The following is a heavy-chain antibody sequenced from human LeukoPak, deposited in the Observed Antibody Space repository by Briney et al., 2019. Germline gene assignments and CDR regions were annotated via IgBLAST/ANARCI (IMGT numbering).Heavy chain of an antibody. CDR3: ARERGRSYGSVPYYYYHMDV. Sequence: PPETLSLTCSVSDDSITMYYWTWIRQPPGKGLEWIGYIYYSGSTNYNPSLKSRVTISVDTSKNQFSLKLSSVTAADTAVYYCARERGRSYGSVPYYYYHMDVWGKGTTVTVSS. V-gene: IGHV4-59*01. J-gene: IGHJ6*03. CDR2: IYYSGST. D-gene: IGHD5-18*01. CDR1: DDSITMYY.